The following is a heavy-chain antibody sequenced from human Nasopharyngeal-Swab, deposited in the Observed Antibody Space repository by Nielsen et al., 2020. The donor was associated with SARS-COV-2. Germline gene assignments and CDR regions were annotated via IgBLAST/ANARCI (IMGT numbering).Heavy chain of an antibody. CDR2: IIPIFGTA. Sequence: SVKVSCKASGGTFSSYAISWVRQAPGQGLEWIGGIIPIFGTANYAQKFQGRVTITADESTSTAYMELSSLRSEDTAVYYCARPYNWNYGWFDPWGQGTLVTVSS. V-gene: IGHV1-69*13. CDR1: GGTFSSYA. J-gene: IGHJ5*02. D-gene: IGHD1-7*01. CDR3: ARPYNWNYGWFDP.